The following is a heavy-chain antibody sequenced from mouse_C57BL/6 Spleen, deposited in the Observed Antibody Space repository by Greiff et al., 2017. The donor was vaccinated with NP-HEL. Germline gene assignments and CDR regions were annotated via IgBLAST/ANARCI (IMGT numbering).Heavy chain of an antibody. J-gene: IGHJ1*03. Sequence: QVQLQQPGAELVRPGSSVKLSCKASGYTFTSYWMHWVKQRPIQGLEWIGNIDPSDSETHYNQKFKDKATLTVDKSSSTAYMQLSSLTSEDSAVYYWARGDYGSSFWYFDVWGTGTTVTVSS. CDR1: GYTFTSYW. D-gene: IGHD1-1*01. CDR3: ARGDYGSSFWYFDV. CDR2: IDPSDSET. V-gene: IGHV1-52*01.